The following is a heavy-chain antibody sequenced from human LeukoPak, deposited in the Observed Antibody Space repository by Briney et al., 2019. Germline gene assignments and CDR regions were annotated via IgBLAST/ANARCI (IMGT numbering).Heavy chain of an antibody. J-gene: IGHJ4*02. CDR2: ISSSSSYI. CDR3: ARSPPLRRYFDC. Sequence: PGGSLRLSCAASGFTFSSYSMNWVRQAPGKGLEWVSSISSSSSYIYYADSVKGRFTISRDNAKNSLYLQMNSLRAEETAAYYCARSPPLRRYFDCWGQGTVVTVSS. V-gene: IGHV3-21*01. CDR1: GFTFSSYS. D-gene: IGHD3-9*01.